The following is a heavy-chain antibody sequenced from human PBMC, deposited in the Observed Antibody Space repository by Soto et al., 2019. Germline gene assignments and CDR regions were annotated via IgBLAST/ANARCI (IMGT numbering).Heavy chain of an antibody. Sequence: QVQLVESGGGVVQPGRSLRLSCAASGFTFSSYGMHWVRQAPGKGLEWVAVIWYDGSNKYYADSVKGRFTISRDNSKNTLYLQMNSLRAEDTAVYYCARPVTRYDYYYYYGMDVWGQGTTVTVSS. V-gene: IGHV3-33*01. CDR2: IWYDGSNK. CDR1: GFTFSSYG. D-gene: IGHD4-17*01. CDR3: ARPVTRYDYYYYYGMDV. J-gene: IGHJ6*02.